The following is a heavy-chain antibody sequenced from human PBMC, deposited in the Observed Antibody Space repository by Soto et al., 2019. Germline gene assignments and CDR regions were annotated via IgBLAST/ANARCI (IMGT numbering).Heavy chain of an antibody. V-gene: IGHV4-31*03. D-gene: IGHD3-3*01. CDR3: ARLVLRFLEWLPTEYGMDV. Sequence: PSETLSLTCTVSGASVSTGVYYWTWIRQHPGKGLEWIGYIDNSGSTYYNPSLTGRVDISVDTSKNQFSLKLSSVTAADTAVYYCARLVLRFLEWLPTEYGMDVWGQGTTVTVSS. J-gene: IGHJ6*02. CDR2: IDNSGST. CDR1: GASVSTGVYY.